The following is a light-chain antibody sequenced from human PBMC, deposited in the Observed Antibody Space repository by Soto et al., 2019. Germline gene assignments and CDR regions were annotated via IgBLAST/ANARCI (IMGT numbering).Light chain of an antibody. CDR3: QQRNNWPFT. Sequence: EIVLTQSSGTLSLSPGERATLSCRASQSVNSNYLAWYQHKPGQAPRLLFYGASSRATGIPGRFSGSGSETDFTLTISSLEPEDFAVYYCQQRNNWPFTFGGGTKVDIK. CDR2: GAS. CDR1: QSVNSNY. V-gene: IGKV3D-20*02. J-gene: IGKJ4*01.